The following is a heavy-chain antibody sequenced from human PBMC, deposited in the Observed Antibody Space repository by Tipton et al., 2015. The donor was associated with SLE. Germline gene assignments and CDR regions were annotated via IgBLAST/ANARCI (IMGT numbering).Heavy chain of an antibody. CDR2: INHSGST. V-gene: IGHV4-34*01. CDR1: GGSFSGYY. J-gene: IGHJ4*02. CDR3: ARAFTTAVTDYFDY. D-gene: IGHD4-23*01. Sequence: TLFLTCTVYGGSFSGYYWSWIRRPPGKGLEWIGEINHSGSTNYNPSLKSRVTISVDTSKNQFSLKLSSVTAADTAVYYCARAFTTAVTDYFDYWGQGTLVTVSS.